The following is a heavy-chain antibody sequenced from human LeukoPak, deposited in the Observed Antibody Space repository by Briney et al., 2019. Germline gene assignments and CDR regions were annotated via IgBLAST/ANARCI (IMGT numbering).Heavy chain of an antibody. Sequence: GGSLRLSCAASGFTFSSYAMSWVRQAPGKGLEWVSAISGSGGSTYYADSVKGRFIISRDNSKNTLYLQMNSLRAEDTAVYYCAKDELTYYDFWSGYIDAFDIWGQGTMVTVSS. CDR1: GFTFSSYA. CDR2: ISGSGGST. J-gene: IGHJ3*02. CDR3: AKDELTYYDFWSGYIDAFDI. V-gene: IGHV3-23*01. D-gene: IGHD3-3*01.